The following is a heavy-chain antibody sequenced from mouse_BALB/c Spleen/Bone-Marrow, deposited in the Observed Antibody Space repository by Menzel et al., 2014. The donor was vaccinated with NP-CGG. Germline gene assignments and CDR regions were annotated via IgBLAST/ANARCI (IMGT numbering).Heavy chain of an antibody. CDR1: GCTFTDYY. CDR3: ARDMGGLLFDS. J-gene: IGHJ2*01. Sequence: EVQGVESGGGLVQPGGSLRLSCAPSGCTFTDYYMNCVLQPPGNALEWLAFIRNRANGYTTEDSASVKGRFTISRDNSQSILYHQMNTLRAEDSATYYCARDMGGLLFDSWGQGTTLTVSS. CDR2: IRNRANGYTT. V-gene: IGHV7-3*02. D-gene: IGHD1-1*01.